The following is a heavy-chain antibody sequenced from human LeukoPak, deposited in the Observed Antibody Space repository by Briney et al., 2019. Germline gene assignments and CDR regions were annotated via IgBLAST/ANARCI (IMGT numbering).Heavy chain of an antibody. J-gene: IGHJ4*02. D-gene: IGHD2-21*01. V-gene: IGHV3-74*01. CDR1: GFTFSSYW. Sequence: GGSLRLSCAASGFTFSSYWMHWARQAPGKGLVWVSRINSDGSSTSYADSVKGRFTISRDNAKNTLYLQMNSLRAEDTAVYYCARDCGGDCYPGSRSGFDYWGQGTLVTVSS. CDR3: ARDCGGDCYPGSRSGFDY. CDR2: INSDGSST.